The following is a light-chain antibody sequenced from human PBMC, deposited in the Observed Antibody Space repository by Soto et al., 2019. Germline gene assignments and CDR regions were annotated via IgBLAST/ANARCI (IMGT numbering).Light chain of an antibody. Sequence: DIQLTQSPFFLSASVGDRVTITCRASQGISTFLVWYQQKPGEAPKSLIYAASTLQTGVPSRFSGSGSGTEFTLASSSLQPEDSATYYCRQHDNFPITFGQGTRLDIK. CDR2: AAS. CDR1: QGISTF. V-gene: IGKV1-9*01. CDR3: RQHDNFPIT. J-gene: IGKJ5*01.